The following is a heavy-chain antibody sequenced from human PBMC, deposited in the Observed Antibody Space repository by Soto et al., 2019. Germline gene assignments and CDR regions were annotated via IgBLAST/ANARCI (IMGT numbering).Heavy chain of an antibody. CDR2: IYYTGTT. Sequence: PSETLCRTGTVSGGAIRGSHGSGIRQSPGKGLEWIAYIYYTGTTNYNPSLKSRVTISLDTSKTQFSLNLSSVTAADAAVYYCSRHGSYSNRLYSFAIWGQGTLVSVSS. CDR1: GGAIRGSH. J-gene: IGHJ3*02. D-gene: IGHD4-4*01. V-gene: IGHV4-59*08. CDR3: SRHGSYSNRLYSFAI.